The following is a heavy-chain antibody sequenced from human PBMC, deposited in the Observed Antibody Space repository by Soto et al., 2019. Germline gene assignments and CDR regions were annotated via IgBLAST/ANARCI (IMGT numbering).Heavy chain of an antibody. CDR3: AKDAAYYFDY. Sequence: GGSLRLSCAASGFTFDDYAMHWVRQAPGKGLEWVSGISWGSGSIDYADSVKGRFIISRDNAKNSLYLQMNSLRAEDTALYYCAKDAAYYFDYWGQGTLVTVSS. CDR2: ISWGSGSI. V-gene: IGHV3-9*01. CDR1: GFTFDDYA. D-gene: IGHD6-25*01. J-gene: IGHJ4*02.